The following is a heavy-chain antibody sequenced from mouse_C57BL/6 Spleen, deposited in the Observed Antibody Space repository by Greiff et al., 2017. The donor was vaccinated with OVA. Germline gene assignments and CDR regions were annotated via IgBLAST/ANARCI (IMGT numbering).Heavy chain of an antibody. J-gene: IGHJ1*03. V-gene: IGHV2-6-1*01. Sequence: VKVEESGPGLVAPSQSLSITCTVSGFSLTSYGVHWVRQPPGKGLEWLVVIWSDGSTTSTSALKSRLSISKDNSKSQVFLKMNSLQTDDTAMYYCARHYYGSSYWYFDVWGTGTTVTVSS. D-gene: IGHD1-1*01. CDR1: GFSLTSYG. CDR3: ARHYYGSSYWYFDV. CDR2: IWSDGST.